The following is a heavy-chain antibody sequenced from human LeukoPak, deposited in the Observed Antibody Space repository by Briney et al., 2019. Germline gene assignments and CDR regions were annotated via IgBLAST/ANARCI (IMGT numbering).Heavy chain of an antibody. V-gene: IGHV3-66*01. CDR3: ARDHTSPKYYYGSGRGGHFDY. CDR1: GFTVSSNY. J-gene: IGHJ4*02. CDR2: IYSGGST. D-gene: IGHD3-10*01. Sequence: GGSLRLSCAASGFTVSSNYMSWVRQAPGKGLEWVSVIYSGGSTYYADSVKGRFTISRDNSKNTLYLQMNSLRAEDTAVYYCARDHTSPKYYYGSGRGGHFDYWGQGTLVTVSS.